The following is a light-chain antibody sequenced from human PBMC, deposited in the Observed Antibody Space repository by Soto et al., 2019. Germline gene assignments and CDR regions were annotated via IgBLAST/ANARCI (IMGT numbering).Light chain of an antibody. V-gene: IGLV2-14*01. CDR1: SSDVGGYNY. J-gene: IGLJ1*01. CDR3: SSYTSSSTPYV. CDR2: DVS. Sequence: ALTQPASVSGSPGQSITISCTGTSSDVGGYNYVSWYQQHPGKAPKLMIYDVSNRPSGVSNRFSGSKSGNTASLTISGLQAEDEADYYCSSYTSSSTPYVFGTGTKLTVL.